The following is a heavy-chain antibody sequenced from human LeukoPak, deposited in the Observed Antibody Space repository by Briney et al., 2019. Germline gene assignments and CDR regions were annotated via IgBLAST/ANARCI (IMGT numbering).Heavy chain of an antibody. CDR2: IYYTGST. V-gene: IGHV4-59*01. CDR1: PGSISSSY. D-gene: IGHD3-22*01. Sequence: PSETLSLTCTVSPGSISSSYCNWIRQPPGKGLEWVGYIYYTGSTIYNPSLKSQVTMSIDTSKNQFSLKLSSVTAADTAVYYCATGRSGYYHGWGQGTLVTVSS. J-gene: IGHJ4*02. CDR3: ATGRSGYYHG.